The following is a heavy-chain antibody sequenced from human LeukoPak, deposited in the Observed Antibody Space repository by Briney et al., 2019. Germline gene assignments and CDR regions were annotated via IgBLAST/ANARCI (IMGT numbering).Heavy chain of an antibody. CDR3: ARLRAVAGTADWFDP. D-gene: IGHD6-13*01. CDR2: IYYSGST. Sequence: ETLSLTCTVSGGSISSYSWSWIRQPAGRGLEWIGYIYYSGSTNYNPSLKSRVTISIDTSKNQFSLKLRYVTAADTAVYYCARLRAVAGTADWFDPWGQGTLVTVSS. CDR1: GGSISSYS. V-gene: IGHV4-59*08. J-gene: IGHJ5*02.